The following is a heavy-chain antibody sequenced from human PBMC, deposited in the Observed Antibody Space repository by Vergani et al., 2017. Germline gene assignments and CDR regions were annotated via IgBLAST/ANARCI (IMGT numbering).Heavy chain of an antibody. CDR3: AKLNYYDSSGYYTSHYFDY. CDR1: GFTFSSYA. J-gene: IGHJ4*02. Sequence: EVQLLESGGGLVQPGGSLRLSCAASGFTFSSYAMSWVRQAPGKGLEWVSAISGSGGSTYYADSVKGRFTISRDNSKNTLYLQMNSLRAEDTAVYYCAKLNYYDSSGYYTSHYFDYWGQGTLVTVSS. D-gene: IGHD3-22*01. CDR2: ISGSGGST. V-gene: IGHV3-23*01.